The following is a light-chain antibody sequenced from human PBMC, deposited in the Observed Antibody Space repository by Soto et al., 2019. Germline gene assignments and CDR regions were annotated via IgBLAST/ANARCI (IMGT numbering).Light chain of an antibody. J-gene: IGKJ1*01. CDR3: QQYSRDST. V-gene: IGKV1-5*03. CDR1: QNINNW. CDR2: RAS. Sequence: DIQMTQSPSTLSASVGDRVTITCRASQNINNWLAWYQQKPGKAPKLLIYRASNLEDGVPSRFSGRGSGTDFIFTIPSPQPDAFATYYCQQYSRDSTFGQGTKVEIK.